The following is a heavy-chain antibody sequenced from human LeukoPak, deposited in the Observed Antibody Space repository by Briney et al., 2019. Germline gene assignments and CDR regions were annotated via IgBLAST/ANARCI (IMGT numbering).Heavy chain of an antibody. J-gene: IGHJ4*02. CDR1: GGTFNIYA. Sequence: AVTVSFTGSGGTFNIYAISWVRQAPGQGMEWMGGIIPILGIANYAQKFQGRVTITADKSTSTAYMELSSLRSEDTAVYYCARDLGYCSSTSCQGGFDYWGQGTLVTVSS. CDR3: ARDLGYCSSTSCQGGFDY. CDR2: IIPILGIA. D-gene: IGHD2-2*03. V-gene: IGHV1-69*10.